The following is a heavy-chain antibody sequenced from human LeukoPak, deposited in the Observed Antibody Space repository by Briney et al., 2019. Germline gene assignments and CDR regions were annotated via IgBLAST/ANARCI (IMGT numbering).Heavy chain of an antibody. Sequence: SETLSLTCAVSGGSISSSGYYWGWVRQPPGKGLEWIGSLYFSGATYHNPSLKSRPTISVDTSKNRFSLKLSSVTAADTAIYYCARASFSGSFFFDCWGQGTLVTVSS. CDR1: GGSISSSGYY. D-gene: IGHD1-26*01. J-gene: IGHJ4*02. CDR2: LYFSGAT. V-gene: IGHV4-39*07. CDR3: ARASFSGSFFFDC.